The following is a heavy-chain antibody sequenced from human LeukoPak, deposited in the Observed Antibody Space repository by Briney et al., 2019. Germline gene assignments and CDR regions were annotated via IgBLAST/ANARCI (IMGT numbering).Heavy chain of an antibody. CDR2: INPNSGGT. D-gene: IGHD3-3*02. CDR1: GYTFTGYY. J-gene: IGHJ4*02. V-gene: IGHV1-2*02. Sequence: ASVKVSCKASGYTFTGYYIHWVRQAPGQGLEWMGWINPNSGGTNYAQKFQGRVTMTRDTSLSTAYMELSRLRSDDTAVYYCATDLWVSIDAAYWGQGTLVTVSS. CDR3: ATDLWVSIDAAY.